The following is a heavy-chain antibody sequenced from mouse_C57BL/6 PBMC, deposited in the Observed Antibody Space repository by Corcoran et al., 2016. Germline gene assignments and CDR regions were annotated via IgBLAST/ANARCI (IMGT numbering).Heavy chain of an antibody. D-gene: IGHD4-1*01. Sequence: QVQLQQSGAELVKPGASVKISCKASGYAFSRYWMNWVKQRPGNGLEWIGQIYPGDGDTNYNGKFKGKATLTADKSSSTAYMHLSSLTSEDSAVYFCASANSAMDYWGQGTSVTVSS. CDR2: IYPGDGDT. CDR3: ASANSAMDY. CDR1: GYAFSRYW. V-gene: IGHV1-80*01. J-gene: IGHJ4*01.